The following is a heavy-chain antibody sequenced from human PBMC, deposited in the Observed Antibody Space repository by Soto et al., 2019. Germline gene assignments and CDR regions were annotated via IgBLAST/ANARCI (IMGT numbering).Heavy chain of an antibody. D-gene: IGHD3-3*01. CDR2: ISSGGDTI. CDR3: ARDRSTTYGVVTPIDY. V-gene: IGHV3-48*02. Sequence: XGSLRLSCTTSGFTFSPYSMNWVRQAPGKGLEWISYISSGGDTIYYADSVRGRFTVSRDNTKNSLYLQMDSLRDEDTAVYYCARDRSTTYGVVTPIDYWGQGTLVTVSS. J-gene: IGHJ4*02. CDR1: GFTFSPYS.